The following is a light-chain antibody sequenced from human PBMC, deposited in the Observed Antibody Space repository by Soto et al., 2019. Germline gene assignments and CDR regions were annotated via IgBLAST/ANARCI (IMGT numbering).Light chain of an antibody. CDR1: QDISSL. CDR3: QHYNGYPQI. V-gene: IGKV1-16*01. Sequence: DIHMTQSPSSLSASLLDIVTITCRASQDISSLLAWYQQKPGKAPKLLIYAASSLHSGVPSRFSGSGSGTDFTLTISSLQPEDFATYYCQHYNGYPQIFGQGTRLEIK. J-gene: IGKJ5*01. CDR2: AAS.